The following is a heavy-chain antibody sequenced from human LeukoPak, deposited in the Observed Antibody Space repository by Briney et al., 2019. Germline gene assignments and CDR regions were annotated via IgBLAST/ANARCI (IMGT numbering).Heavy chain of an antibody. Sequence: GGSLRLSCAASGFPFSSYAMSWFRQTPGKGLEWVSSIIASGGTTYYADSVKGRFTISRDNSKNTLYLQMNSLRAEDTAVYYCVKNRVVFNWNYAYYFDSWGQGTLVTVSS. V-gene: IGHV3-23*01. CDR3: VKNRVVFNWNYAYYFDS. D-gene: IGHD1-7*01. CDR1: GFPFSSYA. J-gene: IGHJ4*02. CDR2: IIASGGTT.